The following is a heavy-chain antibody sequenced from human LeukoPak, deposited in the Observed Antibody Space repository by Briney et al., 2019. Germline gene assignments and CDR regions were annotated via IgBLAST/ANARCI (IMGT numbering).Heavy chain of an antibody. V-gene: IGHV3-23*01. CDR1: GITFSGYG. D-gene: IGHD6-19*01. J-gene: IGHJ4*02. CDR3: AKDPRTGAVSGIFYFDY. Sequence: GGSLRLSCAASGITFSGYGMSGVRQAPGKGLEWVSSISSTGGTTYYADSVKGRFTISRDNSKNTLYLQMDSLRPEDTAVYYCAKDPRTGAVSGIFYFDYWGQGTLLTVSS. CDR2: ISSTGGTT.